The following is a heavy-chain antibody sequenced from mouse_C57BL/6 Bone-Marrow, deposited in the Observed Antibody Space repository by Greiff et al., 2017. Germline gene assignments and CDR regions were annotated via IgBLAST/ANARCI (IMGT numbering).Heavy chain of an antibody. CDR3: AFYYYGSSPYFDY. CDR2: INPNYGTT. J-gene: IGHJ2*01. CDR1: GYSFTDYN. D-gene: IGHD1-1*01. V-gene: IGHV1-39*01. Sequence: VQLQQSGPELVKPGASVKISCKASGYSFTDYNMNWVKQSNGKSLEWIGVINPNYGTTSYNQKFKGNATLTVDQSSSTAYMQLNSLTSEDSAVYYCAFYYYGSSPYFDYWGQGTTLTVSS.